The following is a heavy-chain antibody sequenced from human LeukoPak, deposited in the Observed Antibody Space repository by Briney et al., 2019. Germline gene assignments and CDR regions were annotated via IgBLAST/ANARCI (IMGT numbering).Heavy chain of an antibody. V-gene: IGHV3-7*01. D-gene: IGHD1-26*01. CDR2: IKQDGSEK. J-gene: IGHJ4*02. CDR1: GFTFSSYW. CDR3: ARLPGSYWASYFDY. Sequence: GGSLRLSCAASGFTFSSYWMSWVRQAPGKGLEWVANIKQDGSEKYYVDSVKGRFTISRDNAKNSLYLQMNSLRAEDTAVYYCARLPGSYWASYFDYWGQGTLVTVSP.